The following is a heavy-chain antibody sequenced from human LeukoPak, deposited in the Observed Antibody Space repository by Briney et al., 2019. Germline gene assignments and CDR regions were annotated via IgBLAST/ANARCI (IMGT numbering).Heavy chain of an antibody. Sequence: PGGSLRLSCAASGFTFDDYAMHWVRQAPGKGLEWVSGISWNSGSIGYADSVKGRFTISRDNAKNSLYLQMNSLRAEDTALYYCAKASYGSGYYFDYWGQGTLVTVSS. CDR1: GFTFDDYA. D-gene: IGHD3-10*01. V-gene: IGHV3-9*01. CDR2: ISWNSGSI. J-gene: IGHJ4*02. CDR3: AKASYGSGYYFDY.